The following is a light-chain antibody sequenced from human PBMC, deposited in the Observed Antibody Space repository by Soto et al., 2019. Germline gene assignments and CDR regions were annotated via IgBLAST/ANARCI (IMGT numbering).Light chain of an antibody. J-gene: IGKJ2*01. CDR2: DAS. CDR3: QHYSSYPYT. CDR1: QSISRW. Sequence: DIQMTQSPSTLSESVGDRFTITCLASQSISRWLEWYEQKAGKDPKILIYDASSLESGVPSRFSGSGSGTEFTLTISSLQPDDFEPYYCQHYSSYPYTFGQGTKVDI. V-gene: IGKV1-5*01.